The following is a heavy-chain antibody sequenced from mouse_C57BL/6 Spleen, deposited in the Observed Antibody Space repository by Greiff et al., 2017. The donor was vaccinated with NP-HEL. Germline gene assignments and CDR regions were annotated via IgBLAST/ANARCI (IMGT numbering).Heavy chain of an antibody. CDR2: IYPRSGNT. Sequence: VQLQQSGAELARPGASVKLSCKASGYTFTSYGISWVKQRTGQGLEWIGEIYPRSGNTYYNEKFKGKATLTADKSSSTAYMELRSLTSEDSAVYFCAREGYYDYDGAWFAYWGQGTLVTVSA. J-gene: IGHJ3*01. V-gene: IGHV1-81*01. D-gene: IGHD2-4*01. CDR1: GYTFTSYG. CDR3: AREGYYDYDGAWFAY.